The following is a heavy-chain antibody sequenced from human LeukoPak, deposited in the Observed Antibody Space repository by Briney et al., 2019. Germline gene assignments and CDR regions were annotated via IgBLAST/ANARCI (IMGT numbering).Heavy chain of an antibody. CDR1: GGSFSGYY. CDR2: INHSGST. Sequence: SETLSLTCAVYGGSFSGYYWSWIRQPPGKGLEWIGEINHSGSTNYNPSLKSRVTISVDTSKNQFSLKLSSVTAADTAVYYRARAGGEIAAAGTPGDAFDIWGQGTMVTVSS. CDR3: ARAGGEIAAAGTPGDAFDI. V-gene: IGHV4-34*01. D-gene: IGHD6-13*01. J-gene: IGHJ3*02.